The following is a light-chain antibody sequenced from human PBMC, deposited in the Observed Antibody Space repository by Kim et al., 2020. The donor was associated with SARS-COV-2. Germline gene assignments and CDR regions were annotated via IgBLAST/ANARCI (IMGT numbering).Light chain of an antibody. CDR3: QQYSNWPPLT. CDR2: GSS. Sequence: SPVERATLSCRASKSVGSKLAWYQHKPGQAPRLLISGSSTRATGIPARFSGSGSGTEFTLTISSLQSEDFAVYYCQQYSNWPPLTFGGGTKVDIK. J-gene: IGKJ4*01. V-gene: IGKV3-15*01. CDR1: KSVGSK.